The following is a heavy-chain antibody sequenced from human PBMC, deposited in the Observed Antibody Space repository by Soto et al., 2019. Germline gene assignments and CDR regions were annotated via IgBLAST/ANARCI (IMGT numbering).Heavy chain of an antibody. CDR1: GYTFTSYG. CDR3: AXXXXXXXXXXSCYFHQNYYYYGMDV. V-gene: IGHV1-18*01. J-gene: IGHJ6*02. Sequence: ASVKVSCKASGYTFTSYGISWVRQAPGQGLEWMGWISAYNGNTNYAQKXQXXVTMTXXTSXXTAYMELRSLRSDDTAVYYCAXXXXXXXXXXSCYFHQNYYYYGMDVWGQGTTVTVSS. CDR2: ISAYNGNT. D-gene: IGHD2-15*01.